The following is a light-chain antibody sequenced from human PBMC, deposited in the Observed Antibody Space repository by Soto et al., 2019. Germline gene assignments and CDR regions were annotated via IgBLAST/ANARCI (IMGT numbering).Light chain of an antibody. V-gene: IGKV1-39*01. CDR2: AAS. Sequence: IHMTQSPSSLSASVGDRVTITCRASQSISSYLNWYQQKPGKAPKLLIYAASSLQSGVTSRFSVSGYGTDFTLTISSLQPEDFATYYCQQSYSTPTFGQGTKVEIK. J-gene: IGKJ1*01. CDR3: QQSYSTPT. CDR1: QSISSY.